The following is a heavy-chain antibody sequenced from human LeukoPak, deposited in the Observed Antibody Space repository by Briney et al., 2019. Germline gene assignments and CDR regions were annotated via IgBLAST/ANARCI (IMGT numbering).Heavy chain of an antibody. V-gene: IGHV3-15*01. CDR2: IKSKTDGGTT. J-gene: IGHJ3*02. CDR3: TTEPPLYDSSGYYYSPGPDAFDI. Sequence: PGGSLRLSCAASGFTFSNAWMSWVRQAPGKGLEWVGRIKSKTDGGTTDYAAPVKGRFTISRDDSKNTLYLQMNSLKTEDTAVYYCTTEPPLYDSSGYYYSPGPDAFDIWGQGTMVTVSS. D-gene: IGHD3-22*01. CDR1: GFTFSNAW.